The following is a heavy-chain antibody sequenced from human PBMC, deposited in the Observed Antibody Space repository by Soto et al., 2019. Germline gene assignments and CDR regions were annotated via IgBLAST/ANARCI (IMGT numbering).Heavy chain of an antibody. CDR1: GFAFSSYE. D-gene: IGHD3-22*01. CDR2: ISTSGSTI. CDR3: ARGSDYYDSSGADFDY. Sequence: PGGSLRLSCAASGFAFSSYEMNWVRQVPGKGLEWVSYISTSGSTIYYADSVKGRFTISRDNAKNSLYLQMNSLRAEDTALYYCARGSDYYDSSGADFDYWGQGTLVTVYS. V-gene: IGHV3-48*03. J-gene: IGHJ4*02.